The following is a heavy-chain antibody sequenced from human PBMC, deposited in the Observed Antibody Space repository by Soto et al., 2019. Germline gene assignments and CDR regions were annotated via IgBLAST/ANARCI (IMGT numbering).Heavy chain of an antibody. Sequence: QLQLQESGSGLVKPSQTLSLTCAVSGGSISSGGYSWSWIRQPPGKGLEWIGYIYHSGSTYYNPSLKSRVTISVDRSKNQSSLKLSSVTAADTAVYYCAGGSVSSGWFNWFDPWGQGTLVTVSS. J-gene: IGHJ5*02. V-gene: IGHV4-30-2*01. CDR3: AGGSVSSGWFNWFDP. CDR1: GGSISSGGYS. D-gene: IGHD6-19*01. CDR2: IYHSGST.